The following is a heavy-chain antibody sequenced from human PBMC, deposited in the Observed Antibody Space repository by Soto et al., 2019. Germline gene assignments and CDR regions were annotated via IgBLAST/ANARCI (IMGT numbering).Heavy chain of an antibody. J-gene: IGHJ5*02. CDR3: AKTGYGSDVLWWFDP. V-gene: IGHV3-23*01. Sequence: GGSMRLSCAASGFLFSSYAMTWVRQAPGKGLYWVSAISSRSDNTYYADSVKGRFTVSRDNSKNTLYLQMNSLRAEDTAVYYCAKTGYGSDVLWWFDPWGQGTLVTVSS. CDR1: GFLFSSYA. D-gene: IGHD5-12*01. CDR2: ISSRSDNT.